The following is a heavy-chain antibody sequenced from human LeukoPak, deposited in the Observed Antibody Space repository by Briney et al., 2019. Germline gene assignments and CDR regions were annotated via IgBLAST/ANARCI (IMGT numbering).Heavy chain of an antibody. Sequence: SETLSLTCTVSGGSISSSSYYWGWIRQPPGKGLEWLGSIYFSGSTYYNPSLKSRVTISVDTSKNQFSLKLSSVTAADTAVYYCARPLHTAMVLDAFDIWGQGTMITVSS. CDR3: ARPLHTAMVLDAFDI. D-gene: IGHD5-18*01. CDR1: GGSISSSSYY. J-gene: IGHJ3*02. V-gene: IGHV4-39*01. CDR2: IYFSGST.